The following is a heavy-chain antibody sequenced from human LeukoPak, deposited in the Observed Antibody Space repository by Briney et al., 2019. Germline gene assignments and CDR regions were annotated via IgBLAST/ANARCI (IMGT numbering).Heavy chain of an antibody. V-gene: IGHV4-59*08. CDR3: ARHYYGSGSPDY. Sequence: PSETLSLTCTVSGGSISSYYWSWIRQPPGKGLEWIGYIYYSGGTNYNPSLKSRVTVSVDTSKNQFSLKLSSVTAADTAVYYCARHYYGSGSPDYWGQGTLVTVSS. D-gene: IGHD3-10*01. CDR1: GGSISSYY. J-gene: IGHJ4*02. CDR2: IYYSGGT.